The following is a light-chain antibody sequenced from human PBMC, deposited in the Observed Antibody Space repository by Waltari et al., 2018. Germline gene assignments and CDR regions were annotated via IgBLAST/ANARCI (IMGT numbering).Light chain of an antibody. V-gene: IGKV3-20*01. CDR3: QHSNGPPMYT. Sequence: EIVLTQSPGTLSLSPGERVTLSCRASQTVSSSFLAWYQQKPGQAPRLLIYDTSSRATGIPDRFSGSGSGTDFTLTISRLEPEDFAVYYCQHSNGPPMYTFGQGTKLEIK. J-gene: IGKJ2*01. CDR1: QTVSSSF. CDR2: DTS.